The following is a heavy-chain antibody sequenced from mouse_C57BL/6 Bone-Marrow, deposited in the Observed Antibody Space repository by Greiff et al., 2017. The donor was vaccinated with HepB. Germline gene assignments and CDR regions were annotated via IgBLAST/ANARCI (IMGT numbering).Heavy chain of an antibody. D-gene: IGHD2-3*01. J-gene: IGHJ4*01. Sequence: QVQLQQSGAELVRPGASVTLSCKASGYTFTDYEMHWVKQTPVHGLEWIGAIDPETGGTAYNQKFKGKAILTADKSSSTAYMELRSLTSEDSAVYYCTRADGDYYAMDYWGQGTSVTVSS. CDR1: GYTFTDYE. CDR3: TRADGDYYAMDY. V-gene: IGHV1-15*01. CDR2: IDPETGGT.